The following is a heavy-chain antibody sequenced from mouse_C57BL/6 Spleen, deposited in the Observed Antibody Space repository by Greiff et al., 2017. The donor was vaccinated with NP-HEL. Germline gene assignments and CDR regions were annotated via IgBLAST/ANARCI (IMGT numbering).Heavy chain of an antibody. J-gene: IGHJ3*01. CDR2: INPNNGGT. CDR3: ARGGSPRFAY. CDR1: GYTFTDYN. D-gene: IGHD1-1*02. V-gene: IGHV1-22*01. Sequence: EVKLMESGPELVKPGASVKMSCKASGYTFTDYNMHWVKQSHGKSLEWIGYINPNNGGTSYNQKFKGKATLTVNKSSSTAYMGLRSLTSEDSAVYYWARGGSPRFAYWGQGTLVTVSA.